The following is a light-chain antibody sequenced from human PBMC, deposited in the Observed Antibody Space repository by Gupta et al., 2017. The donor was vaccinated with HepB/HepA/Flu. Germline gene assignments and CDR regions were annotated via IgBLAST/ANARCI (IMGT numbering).Light chain of an antibody. CDR3: VLYMGRGIWV. CDR2: NTK. CDR1: SGSVSPSDY. Sequence: QTVVTQEPSFSVSPGGTVTLTCGLSSGSVSPSDYPSWYQQTPGQAPRTLIYNTKTRFSGVPDRFSGSILGNKAALTITGAQADDESDYYCVLYMGRGIWVFGGGTKLTVL. V-gene: IGLV8-61*01. J-gene: IGLJ3*02.